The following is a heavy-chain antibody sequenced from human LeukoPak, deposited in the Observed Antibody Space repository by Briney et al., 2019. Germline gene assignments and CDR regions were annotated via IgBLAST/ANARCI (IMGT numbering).Heavy chain of an antibody. D-gene: IGHD2-21*02. V-gene: IGHV3-21*01. Sequence: GGSLRLSCAASGFTFSTYTMNWVRQAPGKGLEWVSSISSRSTYIYYADSVKGRFTISGDSAKNSLYLQMNSLRAEDTAMYYCVRAPPYCGGDCSDWYFDLWGRGTLVTVSS. J-gene: IGHJ2*01. CDR2: ISSRSTYI. CDR1: GFTFSTYT. CDR3: VRAPPYCGGDCSDWYFDL.